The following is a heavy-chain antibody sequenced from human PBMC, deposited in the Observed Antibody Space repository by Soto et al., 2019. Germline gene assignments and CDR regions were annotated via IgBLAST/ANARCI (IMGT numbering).Heavy chain of an antibody. CDR1: GGSISSGDYY. CDR3: ARHSYYSNTLRIDP. V-gene: IGHV4-30-4*01. Sequence: SETLSLTCTVSGGSISSGDYYWSWIRQPPGKGLEWIGHIYYSGSTYYNPSLKSRVTISVDTSKNQFSLRLSSVTAAETAVYYCARHSYYSNTLRIDPWGQGTLVTVSS. CDR2: IYYSGST. J-gene: IGHJ5*02. D-gene: IGHD4-4*01.